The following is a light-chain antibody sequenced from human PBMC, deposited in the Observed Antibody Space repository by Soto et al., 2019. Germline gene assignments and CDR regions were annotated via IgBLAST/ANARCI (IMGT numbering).Light chain of an antibody. V-gene: IGKV1-39*01. Sequence: DIQMTQSPSSLSASVGDRVTITCRASQTISSYLNWYQQKPGKAPKLLIYAASSLQSGVPSRFSGTGSGTDFTLTISRLQPEDFATYSCQQSYSTPQTFGHGTKVEIK. CDR1: QTISSY. J-gene: IGKJ1*01. CDR3: QQSYSTPQT. CDR2: AAS.